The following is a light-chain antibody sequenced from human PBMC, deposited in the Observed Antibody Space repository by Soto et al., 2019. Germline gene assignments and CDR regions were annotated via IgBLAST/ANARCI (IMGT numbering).Light chain of an antibody. J-gene: IGKJ4*01. CDR1: ESVSSN. V-gene: IGKV3-15*01. CDR2: GAS. Sequence: EIGMTQSPATLSVSPGERATLSCRASESVSSNLAWYQQKPGQAPRLLIYGASTRATGIPARFSGSGSGTESTLTISSLQSEVFAFYYCQQYNNWLIFGGGTKGEIK. CDR3: QQYNNWLI.